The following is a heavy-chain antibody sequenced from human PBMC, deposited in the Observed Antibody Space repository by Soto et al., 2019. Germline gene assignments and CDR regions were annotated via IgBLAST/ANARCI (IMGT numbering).Heavy chain of an antibody. CDR2: IIPILGIA. Sequence: QVQLVQSGAEVKKPGSSVKVSCKASGGTFSSYTISWVRQAPGQGLEWMGRIIPILGIANYAQKFQGRVTITADKSPSTAYMELSSLRSEDTAVYYCARDNKVYYGSGSSPADYWGQGTLVTVSS. CDR1: GGTFSSYT. V-gene: IGHV1-69*08. CDR3: ARDNKVYYGSGSSPADY. J-gene: IGHJ4*02. D-gene: IGHD3-10*01.